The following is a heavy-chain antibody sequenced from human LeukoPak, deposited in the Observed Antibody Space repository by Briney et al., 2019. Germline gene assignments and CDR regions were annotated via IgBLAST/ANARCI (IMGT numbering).Heavy chain of an antibody. J-gene: IGHJ4*02. D-gene: IGHD3-10*01. CDR2: ISGSGGST. Sequence: GGSLRLSCAASGFTFSSYGMSWVRQAPGKGLEWVSAISGSGGSTYYADSVKGRFTISRDNSKNTLYLQMNSLRAEDTAVYYCAKDYSWFWDIDYWGQGTLVTVSS. CDR3: AKDYSWFWDIDY. V-gene: IGHV3-23*01. CDR1: GFTFSSYG.